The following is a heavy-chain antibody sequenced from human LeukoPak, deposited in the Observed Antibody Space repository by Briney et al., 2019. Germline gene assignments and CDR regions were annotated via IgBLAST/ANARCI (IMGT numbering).Heavy chain of an antibody. Sequence: SETLSLTCTVSGGSFSSYYWSWIRQPPGKGLEWIGYIYYSGSTNYNPSLKSRVTISVDTSKNQFSLKLSSVTAADTAVYHCARDNWNYGSSMDVWGQGTTVTVSS. D-gene: IGHD1-7*01. J-gene: IGHJ6*02. CDR3: ARDNWNYGSSMDV. V-gene: IGHV4-59*01. CDR1: GGSFSSYY. CDR2: IYYSGST.